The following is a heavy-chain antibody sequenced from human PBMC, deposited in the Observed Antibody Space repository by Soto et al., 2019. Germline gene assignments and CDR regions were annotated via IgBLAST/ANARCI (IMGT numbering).Heavy chain of an antibody. D-gene: IGHD3-9*01. Sequence: SETLSLSCAVSSGSIISSDGWNLVRQPPGKGLEWIGEIYHSGSTYYKPSLKSRVAMSVDTSKNQFSLKLTSATAADTAVYYCARRDWSGSTSHFYFDYWGQGVLVTVSS. CDR1: SGSIISSDG. CDR3: ARRDWSGSTSHFYFDY. CDR2: IYHSGST. V-gene: IGHV4-4*02. J-gene: IGHJ4*02.